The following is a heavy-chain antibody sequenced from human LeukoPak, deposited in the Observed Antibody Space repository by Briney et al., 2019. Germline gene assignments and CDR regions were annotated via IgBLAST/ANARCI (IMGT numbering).Heavy chain of an antibody. Sequence: ASVKVSCKASGYTFTSYGISWVRQAPGQGLEWMGIINPSGGSTSYAQKFQGRVTMTRDTSTSTVYMELSSLRSEDTAVYYCARDRCRIAARPPDCYYMDVWGKGTTVTVSS. CDR3: ARDRCRIAARPPDCYYMDV. D-gene: IGHD6-6*01. V-gene: IGHV1-46*01. CDR1: GYTFTSYG. CDR2: INPSGGST. J-gene: IGHJ6*03.